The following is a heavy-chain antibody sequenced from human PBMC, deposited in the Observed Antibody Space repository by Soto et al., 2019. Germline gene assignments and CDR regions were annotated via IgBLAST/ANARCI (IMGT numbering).Heavy chain of an antibody. CDR1: GFTFSGSA. CDR3: ARGVYDFWSGHPKGLDC. CDR2: IRNKANNYAT. Sequence: EVQLVESGGGLVQPGGSLKLSCAASGFTFSGSAMHWVRQASGKGLEWVGRIRNKANNYATAYAVSVKGRFTISRDDSRNTAYLQMNSLKTEDTAVYYCARGVYDFWSGHPKGLDCWGQGTVVTVSS. D-gene: IGHD3-3*01. J-gene: IGHJ4*02. V-gene: IGHV3-73*02.